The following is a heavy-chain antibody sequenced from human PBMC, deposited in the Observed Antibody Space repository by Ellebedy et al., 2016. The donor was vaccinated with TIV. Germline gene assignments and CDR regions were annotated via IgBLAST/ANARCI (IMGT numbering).Heavy chain of an antibody. CDR1: GFTFRSYS. J-gene: IGHJ4*02. CDR3: SSDVGRGGGNDF. CDR2: IKSSSNPI. D-gene: IGHD1-26*01. Sequence: GGSLRLSCAASGFTFRSYSMNWVRQAPGKGLEWVSHIKSSSNPIYYADSVKGRFIISRDNAKNSLYLQMNNLREEDTAVYYCSSDVGRGGGNDFWGQGTLVIVSS. V-gene: IGHV3-48*02.